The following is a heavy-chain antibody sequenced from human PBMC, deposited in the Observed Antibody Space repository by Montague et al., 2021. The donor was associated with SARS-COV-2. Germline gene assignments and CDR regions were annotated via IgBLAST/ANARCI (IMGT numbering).Heavy chain of an antibody. CDR3: ARRGRKLLPVATTIGGFDI. CDR1: GGSISSSNYY. V-gene: IGHV4-39*02. D-gene: IGHD5-12*01. CDR2: IYDSGST. J-gene: IGHJ3*02. Sequence: SETLSLTCTVSGGSISSSNYYWDWIRQPPGKGLEWIGSIYDSGSTYYXXXLKSRVTISVDTSKSHFSLKLSSVTAADTAVYYCARRGRKLLPVATTIGGFDIWGQGTMVTVSS.